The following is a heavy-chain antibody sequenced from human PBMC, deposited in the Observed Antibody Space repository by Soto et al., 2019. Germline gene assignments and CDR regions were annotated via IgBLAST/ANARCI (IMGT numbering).Heavy chain of an antibody. V-gene: IGHV5-51*01. J-gene: IGHJ6*02. CDR3: ARHHYGDYGYYYGMDV. CDR1: GYSFTSYW. Sequence: PGESLKISCKGSGYSFTSYWIGWVRQMPGKGLEWMGIIYPGDSDTRYSPSFQGQVTISADKSISTAYLQWSSLRASDTAMYYCARHHYGDYGYYYGMDVWGQGTTVTVSS. CDR2: IYPGDSDT. D-gene: IGHD4-17*01.